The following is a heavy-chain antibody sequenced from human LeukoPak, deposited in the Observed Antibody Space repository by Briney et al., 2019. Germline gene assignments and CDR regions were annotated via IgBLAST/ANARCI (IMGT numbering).Heavy chain of an antibody. V-gene: IGHV4-30-4*01. D-gene: IGHD1-26*01. CDR3: ASVSVWELATHPGGSFDY. Sequence: SETLSLACTVSGGLISRIEYYWSWIRQSPVKGLEWLGHIYHTGTTLYSPHLNNRLTVSVDSSRNQFSLTLNSVTAADTAVYYCASVSVWELATHPGGSFDYWGRGILVTVSS. J-gene: IGHJ4*02. CDR2: IYHTGTT. CDR1: GGLISRIEYY.